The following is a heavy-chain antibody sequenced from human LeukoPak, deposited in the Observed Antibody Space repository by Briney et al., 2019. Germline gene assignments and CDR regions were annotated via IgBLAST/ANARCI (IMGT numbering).Heavy chain of an antibody. CDR3: ARDTAIFEY. V-gene: IGHV4-59*11. CDR1: GVSISSPY. CDR2: TFNRGST. Sequence: SETLSLTCTVSGVSISSPYWSWIRQSPGKGLEWIGYTFNRGSTNYSPSLKSRVTMSVDPSKNQFSLKLSSVTAADAAVYYCARDTAIFEYWGQGTLVSVSS. J-gene: IGHJ4*02. D-gene: IGHD5-18*01.